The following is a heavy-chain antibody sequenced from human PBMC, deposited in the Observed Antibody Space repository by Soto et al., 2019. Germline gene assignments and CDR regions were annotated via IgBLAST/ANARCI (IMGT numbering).Heavy chain of an antibody. J-gene: IGHJ4*02. CDR3: ARSIFDFWSGYPKYYFDY. CDR1: GYTFTSYD. D-gene: IGHD3-3*01. V-gene: IGHV1-8*01. CDR2: MNPNSGNT. Sequence: ASVKVSCKASGYTFTSYDINWVRQATGQGLEWMGWMNPNSGNTGYAQKFQGRVTMTRNTSISTAYMELSSLRSEDTAVYYCARSIFDFWSGYPKYYFDYWGQGTLVTVSS.